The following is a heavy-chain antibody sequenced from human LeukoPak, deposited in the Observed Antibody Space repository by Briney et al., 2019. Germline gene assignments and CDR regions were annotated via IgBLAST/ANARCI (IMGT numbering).Heavy chain of an antibody. V-gene: IGHV3-30*02. CDR3: AKESDSGYHSEGPKN. D-gene: IGHD5-12*01. Sequence: PGGSLRLSCAASGFVLSDYGMHWARQAPGKGLGWVAFVRNDGSNEYYVGSVKGRFTISRDKSKNTLYLKMNSLRAEDTAVYSCAKESDSGYHSEGPKNWGLGTLVTVSS. CDR1: GFVLSDYG. CDR2: VRNDGSNE. J-gene: IGHJ4*02.